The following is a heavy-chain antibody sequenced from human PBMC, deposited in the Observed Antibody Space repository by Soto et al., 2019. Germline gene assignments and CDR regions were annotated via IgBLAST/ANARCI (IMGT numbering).Heavy chain of an antibody. V-gene: IGHV1-18*01. Sequence: QVQLVQSGAEVKKPGASVKVSCKSSGYTFTSYGISWVRQAPGQGLERMGWISAYNGNTNYAQKLQGRVTMTTDTFPSTAYMELMSLRSDDTAVYYWARPYCSSTSCQLHYFDYWCQGTLVTVSS. CDR3: ARPYCSSTSCQLHYFDY. D-gene: IGHD2-2*01. J-gene: IGHJ4*02. CDR1: GYTFTSYG. CDR2: ISAYNGNT.